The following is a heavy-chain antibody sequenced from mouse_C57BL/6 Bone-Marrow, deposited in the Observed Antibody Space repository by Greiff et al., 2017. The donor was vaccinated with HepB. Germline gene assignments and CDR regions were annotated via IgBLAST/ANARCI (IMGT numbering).Heavy chain of an antibody. V-gene: IGHV3-6*01. Sequence: EVQLKQSGPGLVKPSQSLSLTCSVTGYSITSGYYWNWIRQFPGNKLEWMGYISYDGSNNYNPSLKNRISITRDTSKNQFFLKLNSVTTEDTATYYCARRFYYVDYWGQGTTLTVSS. CDR3: ARRFYYVDY. J-gene: IGHJ2*01. CDR2: ISYDGSN. CDR1: GYSITSGYY. D-gene: IGHD2-1*01.